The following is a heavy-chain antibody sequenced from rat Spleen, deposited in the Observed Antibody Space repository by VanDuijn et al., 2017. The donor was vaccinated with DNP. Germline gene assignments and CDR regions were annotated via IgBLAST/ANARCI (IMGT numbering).Heavy chain of an antibody. CDR2: ISYDGGRT. CDR1: GFTFSNYY. V-gene: IGHV5-7*01. Sequence: EVQMVESDGGLMQPGRSLKLSCAASGFTFSNYYMAWVRQAPKKGLEWVAYISYDGGRTYYRDSVKGRFTISRDNAQSTLYLQMDSLRSEDTATYYCARHRTIMPYYYAMDAWGQGASVTVSS. CDR3: ARHRTIMPYYYAMDA. J-gene: IGHJ4*01. D-gene: IGHD3-8*01.